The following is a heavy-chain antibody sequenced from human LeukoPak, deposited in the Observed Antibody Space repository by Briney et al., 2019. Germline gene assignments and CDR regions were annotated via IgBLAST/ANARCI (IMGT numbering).Heavy chain of an antibody. CDR2: ISWNSGSK. CDR3: AKGKQQLVSYCFDY. D-gene: IGHD6-13*01. J-gene: IGHJ4*02. CDR1: GFTFDDYA. V-gene: IGHV3-9*01. Sequence: GGSLRLSCAASGFTFDDYAMHWVRKVPGKGLEGVSGISWNSGSKGYADSVKGRFTISRDNAKNSLYLQMNSLRAEDTALYYCAKGKQQLVSYCFDYWGLGTLVTVSS.